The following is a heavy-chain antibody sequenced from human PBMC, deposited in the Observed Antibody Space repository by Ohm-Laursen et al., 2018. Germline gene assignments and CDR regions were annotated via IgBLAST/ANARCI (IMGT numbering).Heavy chain of an antibody. CDR2: ISPISDVA. D-gene: IGHD7-27*01. CDR3: ARLSQSHTELGAFDI. V-gene: IGHV1-69*02. J-gene: IGHJ3*02. CDR1: GATFGSFT. Sequence: GASVKVSCKASGATFGSFTIAWVRQVPGQGLEWMAKISPISDVADYAQMFQGRVSISADKSTGTAFMELSSLRSEDTAVYYCARLSQSHTELGAFDIWGQGTTVTVSS.